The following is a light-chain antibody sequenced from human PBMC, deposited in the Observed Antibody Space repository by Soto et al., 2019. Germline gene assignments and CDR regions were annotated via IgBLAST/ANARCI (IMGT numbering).Light chain of an antibody. V-gene: IGLV2-14*01. CDR3: SSYTTSSSYV. CDR2: EVN. CDR1: SSDVGGYNY. Sequence: QSVLTQPASVSGSPGQSVTISCTGTSSDVGGYNYVSWYQQHPGTAPKLIIYEVNNRPLGVSNRFSGSKSGNTASLTISGLQAGDEADYFRSSYTTSSSYVFGPGTKVTVL. J-gene: IGLJ1*01.